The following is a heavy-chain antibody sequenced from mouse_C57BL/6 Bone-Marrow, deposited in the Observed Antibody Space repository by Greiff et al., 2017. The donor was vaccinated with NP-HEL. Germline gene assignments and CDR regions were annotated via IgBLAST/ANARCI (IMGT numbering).Heavy chain of an antibody. D-gene: IGHD1-1*01. J-gene: IGHJ4*01. Sequence: EVKLVESGGGLVQPKGSLKLSCAASGFSFNTYAMNWVRQAPGKGLEWVARIRSKSNNYATYYADSVKDRFTISRDDSESMLYLQMNNLKTEDTAMYYCVRQSTTVDAMDYWGQGTSVTVSS. CDR3: VRQSTTVDAMDY. V-gene: IGHV10-1*01. CDR1: GFSFNTYA. CDR2: IRSKSNNYAT.